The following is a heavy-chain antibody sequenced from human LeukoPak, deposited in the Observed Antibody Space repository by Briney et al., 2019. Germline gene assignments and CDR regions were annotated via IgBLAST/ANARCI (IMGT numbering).Heavy chain of an antibody. D-gene: IGHD3-3*01. CDR3: ARGNTIFGVVIHNWFDP. CDR2: IYYSGST. CDR1: AGSISSGDYY. J-gene: IGHJ5*02. Sequence: SETLSLTCTVSAGSISSGDYYWSWIRQPPGKGLEWIGYIYYSGSTYYNPSLKSRVTISVDTSKNQFSLKLSSVTAADTAVYYCARGNTIFGVVIHNWFDPWGQGTLVTVSS. V-gene: IGHV4-30-4*01.